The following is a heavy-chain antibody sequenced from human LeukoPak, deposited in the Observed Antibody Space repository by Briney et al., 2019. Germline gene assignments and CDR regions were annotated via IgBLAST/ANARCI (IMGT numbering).Heavy chain of an antibody. Sequence: GGSLRLSCAASGFTFDDYAMHWVRQAPGKGLEWVAFIRYDGSNKYYADSVKGRFTISRDNSKNTLYLQMNSLRAEDTAVYYCAKDPLFKSGERYVVVPADQSSLTYWGQGTLVTVSS. D-gene: IGHD2-2*01. V-gene: IGHV3-30*02. J-gene: IGHJ4*02. CDR2: IRYDGSNK. CDR1: GFTFDDYA. CDR3: AKDPLFKSGERYVVVPADQSSLTY.